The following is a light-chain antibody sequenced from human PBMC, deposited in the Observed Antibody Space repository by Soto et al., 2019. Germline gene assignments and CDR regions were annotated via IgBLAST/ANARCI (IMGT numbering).Light chain of an antibody. J-gene: IGKJ1*01. CDR1: QTIYNN. V-gene: IGKV3-15*01. CDR3: QQFNKWPLT. CDR2: DAS. Sequence: EIVMTQSPANLSVSSGDRANISCRASQTIYNNVAWYQQRPGQAPRLLIYDASTRATSVPARFSGSGYGTDFTLSISGLQSADCAVYYCQQFNKWPLTFGQGTKVDIK.